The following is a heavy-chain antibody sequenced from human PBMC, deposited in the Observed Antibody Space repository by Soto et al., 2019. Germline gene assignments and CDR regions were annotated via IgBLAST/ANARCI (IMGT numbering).Heavy chain of an antibody. V-gene: IGHV4-59*08. CDR1: GGSISSYY. J-gene: IGHJ6*02. CDR3: AMLPGIAAAVYGGDYGMDV. Sequence: QVQLQESGPGLVKPSETLSLTCTVSGGSISSYYWSWIRQPPGKGLEWIGYIYYSGSTNYNPSLKSRVTISVDTSKNQFSLKLSSVTAADTAVYYCAMLPGIAAAVYGGDYGMDVWGQGTTVTVSS. CDR2: IYYSGST. D-gene: IGHD6-13*01.